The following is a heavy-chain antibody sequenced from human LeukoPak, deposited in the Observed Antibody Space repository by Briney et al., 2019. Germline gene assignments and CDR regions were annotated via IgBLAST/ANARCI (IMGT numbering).Heavy chain of an antibody. D-gene: IGHD3-16*01. CDR1: GLPFKNYA. J-gene: IGHJ5*02. V-gene: IGHV3-23*01. CDR2: YSCCGVNT. CDR3: AKVIGDYVSGNSLYNWFDP. Sequence: GGSLRLSCAASGLPFKNYAVIWVPQAPGKGLEGVFGYSCCGVNTFYADSVKARFPMSRENSKHTLYLKKNGLRAEDTAMYYCAKVIGDYVSGNSLYNWFDPWGQGTRVTVP.